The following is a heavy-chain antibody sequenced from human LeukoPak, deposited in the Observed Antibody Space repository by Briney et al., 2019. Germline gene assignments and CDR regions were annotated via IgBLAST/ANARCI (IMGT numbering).Heavy chain of an antibody. V-gene: IGHV5-51*01. Sequence: GESLKISCKGSGYSFTSYWIGWVRQMPGKGLEWMGIIYPGDSDTRYGPSFQGQVTISADKSISTAYLQWSSLKASDTAMYYCARAAIGAYYYYGMDVWGQGTTVTVSS. CDR1: GYSFTSYW. J-gene: IGHJ6*02. D-gene: IGHD2-2*02. CDR3: ARAAIGAYYYYGMDV. CDR2: IYPGDSDT.